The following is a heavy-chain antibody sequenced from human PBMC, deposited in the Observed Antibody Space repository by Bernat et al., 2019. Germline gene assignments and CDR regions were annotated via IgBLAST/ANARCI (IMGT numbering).Heavy chain of an antibody. CDR1: GFTFSSYG. Sequence: VQLVESGGGVVQPGRSLRLSCAASGFTFSSYGMHWVRQAPGKGLEWVAVIWYDGSNKYYADSVKCRFTISRDHSKNTLYLQMNSLRAEDTAVYYCARDGPRYCSGGSCYPYYWGQGTLVTVSS. CDR3: ARDGPRYCSGGSCYPYY. CDR2: IWYDGSNK. V-gene: IGHV3-33*01. D-gene: IGHD2-15*01. J-gene: IGHJ4*02.